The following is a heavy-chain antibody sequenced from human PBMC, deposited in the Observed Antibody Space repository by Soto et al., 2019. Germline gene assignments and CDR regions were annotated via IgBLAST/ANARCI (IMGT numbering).Heavy chain of an antibody. CDR1: GFTFSGYY. V-gene: IGHV3-11*01. CDR3: ARDNYCGADCYSGIFDY. J-gene: IGHJ4*02. D-gene: IGHD2-21*02. Sequence: SWGSLRISCACSGFTFSGYYMSWIRQAPGKGLEWVSYISGSGTTIYYADSVRGRFTISRDNTKNSLYLQMNSLRAEDTAVYYCARDNYCGADCYSGIFDYWGQGNPVTVSS. CDR2: ISGSGTTI.